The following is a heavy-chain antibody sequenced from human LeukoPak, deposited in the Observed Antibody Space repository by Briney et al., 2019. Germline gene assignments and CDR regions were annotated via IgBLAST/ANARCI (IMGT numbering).Heavy chain of an antibody. CDR1: GGSISTYY. J-gene: IGHJ4*02. D-gene: IGHD3-9*01. CDR2: VYYTGST. Sequence: SETLSLTCTVSGGSISTYYWSWMRQPPGKGLEWIGYVYYTGSTNYNPSLKSRVTISVDTSKNQFSLNLSSVTAADTAVYYCARRNLLTGYYYFDYWGQGILVTVSS. V-gene: IGHV4-59*08. CDR3: ARRNLLTGYYYFDY.